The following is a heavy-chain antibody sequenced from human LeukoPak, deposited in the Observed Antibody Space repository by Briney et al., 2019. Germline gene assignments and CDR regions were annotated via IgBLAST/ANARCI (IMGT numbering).Heavy chain of an antibody. V-gene: IGHV4-38-2*01. CDR2: IYHSGST. CDR3: ARGRDGYISYYFDY. J-gene: IGHJ4*02. D-gene: IGHD5-24*01. CDR1: GYSISSGYY. Sequence: SETLSLTCDVSGYSISSGYYWGWIRQPPGKGLEWIGSIYHSGSTYYNPSLKSRVTISVDTSKNQFSLKLSSVTAADPAVYYCARGRDGYISYYFDYWGQGTLVTVPS.